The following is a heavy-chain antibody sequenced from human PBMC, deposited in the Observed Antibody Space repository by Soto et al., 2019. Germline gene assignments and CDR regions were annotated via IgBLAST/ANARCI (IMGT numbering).Heavy chain of an antibody. Sequence: SLRLSCAASGFTFSDYYMSWIRQAPGKGLEWVSYISSSGSTIYYADSVKGRFTISRDNAKNSLYLQMNSLRAEDTAVYYCARDVTTMVRGVSFDYWGQGTLVTVSS. CDR2: ISSSGSTI. D-gene: IGHD3-10*01. CDR3: ARDVTTMVRGVSFDY. J-gene: IGHJ4*02. CDR1: GFTFSDYY. V-gene: IGHV3-11*01.